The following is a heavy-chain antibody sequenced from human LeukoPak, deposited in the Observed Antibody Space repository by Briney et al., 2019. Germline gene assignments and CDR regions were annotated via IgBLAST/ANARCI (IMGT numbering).Heavy chain of an antibody. V-gene: IGHV4-39*01. CDR1: GGSISSSSYY. D-gene: IGHD5-18*01. CDR2: IYYSGST. J-gene: IGHJ5*02. Sequence: SETLSLTCTVSGGSISSSSYYWGWIRQPPGKGLEWIGSIYYSGSTYYNPSLKSRVTISVDTSKNQFSLKLSSVTAADTAVYYCARLGGGGYLLPWTHGPSYNWFDPWGQGTLVTVSS. CDR3: ARLGGGGYLLPWTHGPSYNWFDP.